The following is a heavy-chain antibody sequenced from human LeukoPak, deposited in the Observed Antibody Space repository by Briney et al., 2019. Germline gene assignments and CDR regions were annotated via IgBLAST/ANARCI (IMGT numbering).Heavy chain of an antibody. CDR2: ISAYNGNT. CDR1: GYTFTSYG. D-gene: IGHD1-26*01. CDR3: ARGEELPIHYYYHYYMDV. Sequence: GASVKVSCKASGYTFTSYGISWVRQAPGQGLEWMGWISAYNGNTNYVQKLQGGVTMTTDTSTSTAYMELRSLRSEDTDVYYCARGEELPIHYYYHYYMDVWGKGTTVTVSS. V-gene: IGHV1-18*01. J-gene: IGHJ6*03.